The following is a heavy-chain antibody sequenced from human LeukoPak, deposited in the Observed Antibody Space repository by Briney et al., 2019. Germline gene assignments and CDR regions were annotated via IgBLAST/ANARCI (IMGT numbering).Heavy chain of an antibody. Sequence: PGGSLRLSCAASGFIFSSYGMHWVRQAPGKGLEWVAFIRYDGNADSVKGRFTISRDNSKNTLYLQMNSLRAEDTAVYYCARDGPLTDDAFDIWGQGTMVTVSS. CDR1: GFIFSSYG. J-gene: IGHJ3*02. CDR2: IRYDG. V-gene: IGHV3-30*02. CDR3: ARDGPLTDDAFDI. D-gene: IGHD2-21*02.